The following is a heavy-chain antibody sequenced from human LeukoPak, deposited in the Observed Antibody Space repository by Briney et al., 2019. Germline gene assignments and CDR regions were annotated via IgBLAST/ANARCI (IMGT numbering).Heavy chain of an antibody. CDR2: IYYSGST. D-gene: IGHD3-10*01. V-gene: IGHV4-39*01. J-gene: IGHJ3*02. Sequence: WVRQAPGKGLEWIGSIYYSGSTYYNPSLKSRVTISVDTSKNQFSLKLSSVTAADTAVYYCARLSAVLLWFGETRTTDAFDIWGQGTMVTVSS. CDR3: ARLSAVLLWFGETRTTDAFDI.